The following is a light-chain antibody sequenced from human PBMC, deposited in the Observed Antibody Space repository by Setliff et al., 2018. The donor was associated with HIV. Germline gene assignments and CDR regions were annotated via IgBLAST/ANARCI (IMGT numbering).Light chain of an antibody. Sequence: QSALTQPASVSGSPGQSITISCTGTSSDVGSYNLVSWYQQHPGKAPKFLIYEVSKRPSGVSNRFSGSKSGNTASLTISGLQAEDEADYYCCSYAGTITFYVFGTGTKVTVL. J-gene: IGLJ1*01. CDR3: CSYAGTITFYV. CDR2: EVS. CDR1: SSDVGSYNL. V-gene: IGLV2-23*02.